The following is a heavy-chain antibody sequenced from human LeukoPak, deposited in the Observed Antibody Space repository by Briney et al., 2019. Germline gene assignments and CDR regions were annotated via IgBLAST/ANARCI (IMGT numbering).Heavy chain of an antibody. CDR3: ARCSSDFYGWFDP. J-gene: IGHJ5*02. CDR2: IYASGST. D-gene: IGHD6-13*01. Sequence: SQTLSLTCTVSGDSIRSGGYYWSWIRQPAGMGLEWIGRIYASGSTNYNPSLKSRVTMSVDMSKNQFSLKLSFVTAADTAVYYCARCSSDFYGWFDPWGQGTLVTVSS. CDR1: GDSIRSGGYY. V-gene: IGHV4-61*02.